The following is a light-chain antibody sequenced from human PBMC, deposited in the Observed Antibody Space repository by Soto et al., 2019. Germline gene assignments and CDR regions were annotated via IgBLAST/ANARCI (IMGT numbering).Light chain of an antibody. CDR1: QGISSY. CDR2: AAS. J-gene: IGKJ4*01. V-gene: IGKV1-9*01. Sequence: DIQLTQSPSFLSASVGDRVTITCRASQGISSYLAWYQQKPGKAPKLLIYAASTLQSGVPSSFSGSESGTEFTLTISSLQPEDFATYYCQQYSTYPLTFGGGTKVEIK. CDR3: QQYSTYPLT.